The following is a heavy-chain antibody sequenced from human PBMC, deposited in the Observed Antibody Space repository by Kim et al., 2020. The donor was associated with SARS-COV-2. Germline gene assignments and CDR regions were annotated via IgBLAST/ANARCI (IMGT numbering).Heavy chain of an antibody. J-gene: IGHJ3*02. CDR1: GGTFSSYA. Sequence: SVKVSCKASGGTFSSYAISWVRQAPGQGLEWMGGIIPIFGTANYAQKFQGRVTITADESTSTAYMELSSLRSEDTAVYYCARLIVVVTGANEAFDIWGQGTMVTVSS. CDR3: ARLIVVVTGANEAFDI. V-gene: IGHV1-69*13. CDR2: IIPIFGTA. D-gene: IGHD2-21*02.